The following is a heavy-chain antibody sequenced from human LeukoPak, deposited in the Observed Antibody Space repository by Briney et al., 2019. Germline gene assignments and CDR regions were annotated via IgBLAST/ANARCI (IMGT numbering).Heavy chain of an antibody. CDR3: ARHVITNPYYYDSSGYWN. Sequence: PSETLSLTCTVSGGSISSSSYYWGWIRQPPGKGLEWIGSIYYSGSTYYNPSLKSRVTISVDTSKNQFSLKLSSVTAADTAVYYCARHVITNPYYYDSSGYWNWGQGTLVTVSS. CDR2: IYYSGST. D-gene: IGHD3-22*01. J-gene: IGHJ4*02. CDR1: GGSISSSSYY. V-gene: IGHV4-39*01.